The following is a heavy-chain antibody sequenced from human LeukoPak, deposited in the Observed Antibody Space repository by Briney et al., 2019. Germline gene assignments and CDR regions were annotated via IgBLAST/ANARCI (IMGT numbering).Heavy chain of an antibody. D-gene: IGHD6-19*01. CDR1: GFTFSSYG. V-gene: IGHV3-30*18. CDR3: AKDGSGWYEEVSTSPDY. CDR2: ISYDGSNK. Sequence: GGSLRHSCAASGFTFSSYGMHWVRQAPGKGLEWVAVISYDGSNKYYADSVKGRFTISRDNSKNTLYLQMNSLRAEDTAVYYCAKDGSGWYEEVSTSPDYWGQGTLVTVSS. J-gene: IGHJ4*02.